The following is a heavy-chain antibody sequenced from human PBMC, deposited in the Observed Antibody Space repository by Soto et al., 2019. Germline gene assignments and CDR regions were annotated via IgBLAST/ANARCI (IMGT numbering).Heavy chain of an antibody. Sequence: PGGSLRLSCAASGFTFSSYGMHWVRQAPGKGLEWVAVIWYDGSNKYYADSVKGRFTISRDNSKNTLYLQMNSLRAEDTAVYYCARESRKNYYDSSGYLAYNWFDPWGQGT. J-gene: IGHJ5*02. V-gene: IGHV3-33*01. CDR1: GFTFSSYG. D-gene: IGHD3-22*01. CDR2: IWYDGSNK. CDR3: ARESRKNYYDSSGYLAYNWFDP.